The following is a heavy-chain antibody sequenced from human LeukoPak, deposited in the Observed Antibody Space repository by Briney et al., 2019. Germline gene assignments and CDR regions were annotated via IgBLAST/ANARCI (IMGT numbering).Heavy chain of an antibody. J-gene: IGHJ3*02. CDR3: ASNDYTVDAFDI. CDR2: IYYSGST. CDR1: GGSISSSSHY. Sequence: SETLSLTCTVSGGSISSSSHYWGWIRQPPGKGLEWIGSIYYSGSTYYNPSLKSRVTISVDTSKNQFSLKLSSVTAADTAVYYCASNDYTVDAFDIWGQGTMVTVSS. D-gene: IGHD3-3*01. V-gene: IGHV4-39*07.